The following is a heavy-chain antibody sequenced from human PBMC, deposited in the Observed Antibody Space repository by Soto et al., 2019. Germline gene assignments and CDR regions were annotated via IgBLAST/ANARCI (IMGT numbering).Heavy chain of an antibody. Sequence: SETLSLTCTVSDVSISGYYWNWIRQPPGKGLEWIGFIDSRGNTNYNPSVKSRVSISLDTSKNQFSLKLTSVTTADTAVYYCASGSGWLPDSRGQGTLVTVSS. D-gene: IGHD3-22*01. CDR3: ASGSGWLPDS. J-gene: IGHJ4*02. CDR2: IDSRGNT. V-gene: IGHV4-59*01. CDR1: DVSISGYY.